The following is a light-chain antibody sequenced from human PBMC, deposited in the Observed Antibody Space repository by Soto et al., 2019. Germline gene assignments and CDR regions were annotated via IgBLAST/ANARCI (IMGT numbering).Light chain of an antibody. CDR1: QSLLHSNGSNY. Sequence: DIVMTQSPLYLPVTPGEPASISCRSSQSLLHSNGSNYLDWYLQKPGQSPQLLIDLGSNRVAGVCGRFSGSGSGTDFTLKISRVEADDVGVYYCMQALQPPMAFGQGTRRKIK. CDR3: MQALQPPMA. CDR2: LGS. V-gene: IGKV2-28*01. J-gene: IGKJ5*01.